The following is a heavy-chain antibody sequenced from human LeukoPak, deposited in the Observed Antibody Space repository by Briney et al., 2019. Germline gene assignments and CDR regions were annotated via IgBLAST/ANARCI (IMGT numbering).Heavy chain of an antibody. J-gene: IGHJ6*02. Sequence: GASVKVSCKASGGTFSSYAICWVRQAPGQGLEWMGRIIPILGIANYAQKFQGRVTITADKSTSTAYMELSSLRSEDTAVYYCARPGSSSNYYYYGMDVWGQGTTVTVSS. V-gene: IGHV1-69*04. CDR2: IIPILGIA. CDR3: ARPGSSSNYYYYGMDV. D-gene: IGHD6-6*01. CDR1: GGTFSSYA.